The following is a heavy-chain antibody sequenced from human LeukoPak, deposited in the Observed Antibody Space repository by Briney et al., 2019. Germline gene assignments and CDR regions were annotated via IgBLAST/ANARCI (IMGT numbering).Heavy chain of an antibody. J-gene: IGHJ6*03. CDR3: ARIDGPTVFTYYMDL. Sequence: GGSLRLSCATSGFSFNRRGMNWVRHPPGKGLEWVSYISPRSETIYYAESVKGRFTVSRNDSKDSLYLQMHTLRAEDTAVYYCARIDGPTVFTYYMDLWGKGTTVTVAS. V-gene: IGHV3-48*04. CDR2: ISPRSETI. CDR1: GFSFNRRG. D-gene: IGHD3-16*01.